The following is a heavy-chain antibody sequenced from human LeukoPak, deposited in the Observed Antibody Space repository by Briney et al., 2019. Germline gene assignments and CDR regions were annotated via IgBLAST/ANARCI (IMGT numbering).Heavy chain of an antibody. J-gene: IGHJ5*02. D-gene: IGHD3-16*02. CDR3: ARGSRPYDYVWGSYRYNNWFDP. Sequence: SVKVSCKASGGTFSSYAISWVRQAPGQGLEWMGRIIPILGIANYAQKFQGSVTITADKSTSTAYMELRSLRSDDTAVYYCARGSRPYDYVWGSYRYNNWFDPWGQGTLVTASS. CDR1: GGTFSSYA. CDR2: IIPILGIA. V-gene: IGHV1-69*04.